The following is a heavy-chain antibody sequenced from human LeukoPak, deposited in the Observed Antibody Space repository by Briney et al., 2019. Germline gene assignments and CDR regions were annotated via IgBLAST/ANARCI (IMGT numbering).Heavy chain of an antibody. D-gene: IGHD3-10*01. V-gene: IGHV4-59*01. CDR1: GGSISSYY. CDR2: IYYSGST. CDR3: ARDSGRYYGSGSYISYFDY. Sequence: SETLSLTCTVSGGSISSYYWSWIRQPPGKGLWWSGYIYYSGSTNYNPSLKSRVTISVDTSKNQFSLKLSSVTAADTSVYYCARDSGRYYGSGSYISYFDYWGQGTLVTVSS. J-gene: IGHJ4*02.